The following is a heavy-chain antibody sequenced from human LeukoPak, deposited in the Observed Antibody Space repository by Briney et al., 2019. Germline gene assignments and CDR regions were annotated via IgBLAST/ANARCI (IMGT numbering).Heavy chain of an antibody. V-gene: IGHV3-7*01. Sequence: GGSLRLSCAASGFTFSDYYMSWIRQAPGKGLEWVANIEQDGNEKYYVDSVKGRFTMSRDNAKKSLFLQMNSLRAEDTAVYYCARCGGFGAPLDYWGQGALVTVSS. CDR1: GFTFSDYY. J-gene: IGHJ4*02. CDR3: ARCGGFGAPLDY. D-gene: IGHD2-21*01. CDR2: IEQDGNEK.